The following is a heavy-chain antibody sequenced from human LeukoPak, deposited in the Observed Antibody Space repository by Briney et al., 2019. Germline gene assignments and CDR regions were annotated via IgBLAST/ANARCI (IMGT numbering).Heavy chain of an antibody. CDR1: GYSISSGYY. V-gene: IGHV4-38-2*02. CDR3: ARAQGGMIRFYFDY. Sequence: SETLSLTCTVSGYSISSGYYWGWIRQPPGKGLEWIGSIYHSGSTYYNPSLKSRVTISVDTSKNQFSLKLRSVTAADTAVYYCARAQGGMIRFYFDYWGQGTLVAVSS. D-gene: IGHD3-22*01. CDR2: IYHSGST. J-gene: IGHJ4*02.